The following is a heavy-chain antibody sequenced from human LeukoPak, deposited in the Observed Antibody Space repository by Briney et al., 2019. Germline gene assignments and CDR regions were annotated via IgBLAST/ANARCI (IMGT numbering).Heavy chain of an antibody. CDR1: GFTFSDYY. V-gene: IGHV3-11*04. CDR3: ARGQADIVVVTAY. CDR2: ISSSGSTI. Sequence: GGSLRLSCAASGFTFSDYYMSWIRQAPGKGLEWVSYISSSGSTIYYADSVKGRFTISRDNSKNTLYLQMNSLRAEDTAVYYCARGQADIVVVTAYWGQGTLVTVSS. J-gene: IGHJ4*02. D-gene: IGHD2-21*02.